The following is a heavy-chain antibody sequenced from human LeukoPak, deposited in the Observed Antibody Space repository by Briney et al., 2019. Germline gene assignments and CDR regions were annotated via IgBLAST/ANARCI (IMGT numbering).Heavy chain of an antibody. CDR2: IYYSGST. CDR3: AGEGYCSSTSCPVDY. D-gene: IGHD2-2*01. V-gene: IGHV4-59*08. J-gene: IGHJ4*02. CDR1: GGSISSYY. Sequence: SETLSLTCTVSGGSISSYYWSWTRQPPGKGLEWIGYIYYSGSTNYNPSLKSRVTISVDTSKNQFSLKLSSVTAADTAVYYCAGEGYCSSTSCPVDYWGQGTLVTVSS.